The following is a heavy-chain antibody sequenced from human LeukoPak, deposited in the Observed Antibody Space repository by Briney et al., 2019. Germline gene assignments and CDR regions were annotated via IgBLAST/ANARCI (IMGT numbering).Heavy chain of an antibody. D-gene: IGHD6-19*01. CDR2: INHSGST. J-gene: IGHJ5*02. Sequence: PSETLSLTCAVYGGSFSGYYWSWIRQPPGKGLAWIGEINHSGSTNYNPSLKSRVTISVDTSKDQFSLKLSSVTAADTAVYYCATRYSSGHWFDPWGQGTLVTVSS. V-gene: IGHV4-34*01. CDR1: GGSFSGYY. CDR3: ATRYSSGHWFDP.